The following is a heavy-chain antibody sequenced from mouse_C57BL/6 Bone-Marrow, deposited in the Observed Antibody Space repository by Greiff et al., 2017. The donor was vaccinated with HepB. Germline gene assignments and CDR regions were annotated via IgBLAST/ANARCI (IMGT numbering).Heavy chain of an antibody. CDR3: ARRRIYGSSYNYYAMDY. CDR2: INPGSGGT. J-gene: IGHJ4*01. CDR1: GYAFTNYL. D-gene: IGHD1-1*01. Sequence: QVQLKQSGAELVRPGTSVKVSCKASGYAFTNYLIEWVKQRPGQGLEWIGVINPGSGGTNYNEKFKGKATLTADKSSSTAYMQLSSLTSEDSAVYFCARRRIYGSSYNYYAMDYWGQGTSVTVSS. V-gene: IGHV1-54*01.